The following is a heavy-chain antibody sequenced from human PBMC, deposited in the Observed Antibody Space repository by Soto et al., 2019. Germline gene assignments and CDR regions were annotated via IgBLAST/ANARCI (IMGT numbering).Heavy chain of an antibody. J-gene: IGHJ4*02. D-gene: IGHD3-22*01. Sequence: SETLALTCTVSGVSISSYYWIWIRHPPGKGVEWIGYIYYSGSTNYNPSLKSRFTISVDTSKNQFSLKLSSVTAADTAVYYCARSGSEDYYDSSGYYHPVDYWGQGSLVTVSS. CDR1: GVSISSYY. CDR3: ARSGSEDYYDSSGYYHPVDY. CDR2: IYYSGST. V-gene: IGHV4-59*01.